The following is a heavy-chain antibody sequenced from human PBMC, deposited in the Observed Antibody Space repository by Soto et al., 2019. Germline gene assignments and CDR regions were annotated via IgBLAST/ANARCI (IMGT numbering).Heavy chain of an antibody. CDR3: ARAIGFYGMDV. CDR1: GLTFSSYW. Sequence: PWGSLRLSCAASGLTFSSYWIHFFGQAPGKWLVWVSRINSDGSSTDYADSVKGRFTTSRDNAKNTLYLQMNSLRGEDTAVYYCARAIGFYGMDVWGQGTTVTVSS. J-gene: IGHJ6*02. D-gene: IGHD6-25*01. V-gene: IGHV3-74*01. CDR2: INSDGSST.